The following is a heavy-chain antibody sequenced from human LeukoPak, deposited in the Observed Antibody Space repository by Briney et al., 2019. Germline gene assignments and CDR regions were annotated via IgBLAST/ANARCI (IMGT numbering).Heavy chain of an antibody. Sequence: ASVKVSCKASGYTFTGYYMHWVREAPGQGLEWMGWINPNSGGTNYAQKFQGRVTMTRDTPISTAYMELSRLRSDDTAVYYCARILRVAYSQPDYYYHYMDVWGKGTTVTVSS. J-gene: IGHJ6*03. CDR3: ARILRVAYSQPDYYYHYMDV. D-gene: IGHD1-26*01. CDR2: INPNSGGT. CDR1: GYTFTGYY. V-gene: IGHV1-2*02.